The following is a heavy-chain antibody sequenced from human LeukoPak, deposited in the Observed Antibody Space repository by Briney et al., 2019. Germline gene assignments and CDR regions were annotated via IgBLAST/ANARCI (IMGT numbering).Heavy chain of an antibody. Sequence: SETLSLTCTVSGGSISSYYWSWIRQPPGKGLEWIGYIYYSGSTNYNPSLKSRVTISVGTSKNQFSLKLSSVTAADTAVYYWAGVSDDILACPPTDPWGQGTLVTVSS. CDR1: GGSISSYY. CDR3: AGVSDDILACPPTDP. CDR2: IYYSGST. J-gene: IGHJ5*02. V-gene: IGHV4-59*01. D-gene: IGHD3-9*01.